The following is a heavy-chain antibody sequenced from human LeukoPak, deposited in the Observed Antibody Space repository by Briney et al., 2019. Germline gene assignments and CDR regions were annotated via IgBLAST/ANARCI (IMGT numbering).Heavy chain of an antibody. CDR2: ISGSGGST. CDR1: GFTFSSYA. Sequence: GGSLRLSCAASGFTFSSYAMSWVRQAPGKGLEWVSTISGSGGSTYYADSVKGRFTISRDNSKNTLYLQMNSLRAEDTAVYYCAKTDYGDYGHYFDYWGQGTLVTVSS. J-gene: IGHJ4*02. CDR3: AKTDYGDYGHYFDY. D-gene: IGHD4-17*01. V-gene: IGHV3-23*01.